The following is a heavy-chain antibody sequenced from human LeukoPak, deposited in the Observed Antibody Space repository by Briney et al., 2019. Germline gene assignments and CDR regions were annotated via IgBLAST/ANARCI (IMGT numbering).Heavy chain of an antibody. D-gene: IGHD3-16*01. CDR3: ARDDEITFGTVN. Sequence: PGGSLRLSCAASGFTFSNCWMTWVRQAPGKGLEWVANIKEDGSEKYYVDSVKGRFTISRDNAKKSLYLEMNSLRAEDTAVYYCARDDEITFGTVNWGQGTLVTVSS. CDR1: GFTFSNCW. J-gene: IGHJ4*02. V-gene: IGHV3-7*01. CDR2: IKEDGSEK.